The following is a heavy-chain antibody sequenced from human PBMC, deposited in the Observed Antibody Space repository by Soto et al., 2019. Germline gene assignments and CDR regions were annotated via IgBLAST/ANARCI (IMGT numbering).Heavy chain of an antibody. J-gene: IGHJ5*02. Sequence: QVQLVQSGAEVKKPGASVKVSCKAPGYTFTSYAMHWVRQAPGQRLEWMGRINAGNGNTKYSQKFQGRVTITRDTAASTAHIELSSLRAEDTAVYYCATTPRSWGCFDPWGQGTLVTVSS. CDR3: ATTPRSWGCFDP. CDR1: GYTFTSYA. D-gene: IGHD1-1*01. V-gene: IGHV1-3*01. CDR2: INAGNGNT.